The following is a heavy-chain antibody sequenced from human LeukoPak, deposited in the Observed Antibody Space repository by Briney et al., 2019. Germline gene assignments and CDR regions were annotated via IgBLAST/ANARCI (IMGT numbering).Heavy chain of an antibody. D-gene: IGHD5-12*01. J-gene: IGHJ4*02. CDR2: FDPEDGET. Sequence: ASVKVSCKVSGYTLTELSMHWVRQAPGKGLEWMGGFDPEDGETIYAQKFQGRVTMTEDTSTDTAYMELSSLRSEDTAVYYCATGSGYSGYDYPYYFDYWGQGTPVTVSS. V-gene: IGHV1-24*01. CDR3: ATGSGYSGYDYPYYFDY. CDR1: GYTLTELS.